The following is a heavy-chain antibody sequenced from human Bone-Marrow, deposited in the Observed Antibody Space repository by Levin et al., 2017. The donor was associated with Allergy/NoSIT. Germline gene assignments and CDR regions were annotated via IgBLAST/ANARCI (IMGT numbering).Heavy chain of an antibody. J-gene: IGHJ4*02. CDR3: ARDETSSRTKFEY. CDR1: GGSISSSSYY. D-gene: IGHD2-2*01. V-gene: IGHV4-39*02. Sequence: SQTLSLTCTVSGGSISSSSYYWGWIRQPPGKGLEWIGTVYYSGDTFYNPSLKSRVTISVDTSKNQFSLKLNSVTAADTAVYYCARDETSSRTKFEYWGQGTLVTVSS. CDR2: VYYSGDT.